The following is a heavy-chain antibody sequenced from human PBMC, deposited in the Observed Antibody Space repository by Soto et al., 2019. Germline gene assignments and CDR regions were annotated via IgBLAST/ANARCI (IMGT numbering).Heavy chain of an antibody. CDR3: ARDWAYYDILTGYYNGNGNFDY. CDR1: GYTFTSYY. CDR2: INPSGGST. Sequence: GASVKVSCKASGYTFTSYYMHWVRQAPGQGLEWMGIINPSGGSTSYAQKFQGRVTMTRDTSTSTVYMELSSLRSEDTAVYYCARDWAYYDILTGYYNGNGNFDYWGQGTLVTVSS. V-gene: IGHV1-46*03. D-gene: IGHD3-9*01. J-gene: IGHJ4*02.